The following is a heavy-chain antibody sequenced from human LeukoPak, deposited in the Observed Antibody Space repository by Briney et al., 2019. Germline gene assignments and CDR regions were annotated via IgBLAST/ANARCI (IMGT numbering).Heavy chain of an antibody. Sequence: GESLKISCKGSGYSFTTYWIGWVRQMPGKGLEWMGIIYPGDSDTRYSPSFRGQVTMSADTSISTSFMELTSLRPDDTAVYYCARDLLLDSWGQGTLVTVSS. CDR2: IYPGDSDT. D-gene: IGHD2-15*01. CDR1: GYSFTTYW. CDR3: ARDLLLDS. J-gene: IGHJ4*02. V-gene: IGHV5-51*01.